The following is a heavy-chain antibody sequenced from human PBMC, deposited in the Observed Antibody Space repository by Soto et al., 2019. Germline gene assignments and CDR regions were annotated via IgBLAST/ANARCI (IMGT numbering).Heavy chain of an antibody. CDR2: ISAYNGNT. V-gene: IGHV1-18*01. Sequence: QVQLVQSGGEVKKPGASVKVSCKTSGYSFTTYGISWVRQAPGQGLEWMGWISAYNGNTNYAQKLQGRVTMTTDTSTSTAYMELRSLRSDDTAVYYCAREGPAPYYYYGMDVWGQGNTVTVSS. CDR3: AREGPAPYYYYGMDV. J-gene: IGHJ6*02. CDR1: GYSFTTYG.